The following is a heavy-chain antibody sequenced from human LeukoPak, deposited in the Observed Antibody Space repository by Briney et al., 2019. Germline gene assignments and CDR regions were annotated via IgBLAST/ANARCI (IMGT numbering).Heavy chain of an antibody. CDR1: GGSISSGGYS. V-gene: IGHV4-30-4*07. D-gene: IGHD3-22*01. J-gene: IGHJ3*02. CDR3: ARGRGYYDSSSDAFDI. CDR2: IYYSGST. Sequence: KSSETLSLTCAVSGGSISSGGYSWSWIRQPPGKGLEWIGYIYYSGSTYYNPSLKSRVTISVDTSKNQFSLKLSSVTAADTAVYYCARGRGYYDSSSDAFDIWGQGTMVTVSS.